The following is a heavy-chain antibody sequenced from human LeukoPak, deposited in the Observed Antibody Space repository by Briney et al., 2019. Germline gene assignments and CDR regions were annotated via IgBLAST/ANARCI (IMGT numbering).Heavy chain of an antibody. D-gene: IGHD2-15*01. J-gene: IGHJ4*02. CDR2: INAGNGNT. V-gene: IGHV1-3*03. Sequence: ASVKVSCKASGYTFTSYAMHWVRQAPGQRLEWMGWINAGNGNTKYSQEFQGRVTITRDTSASTAYMGLSSLRSEDMAVYYCARGGRYCSGGSCYPHFDYWGQGTLVTVSS. CDR3: ARGGRYCSGGSCYPHFDY. CDR1: GYTFTSYA.